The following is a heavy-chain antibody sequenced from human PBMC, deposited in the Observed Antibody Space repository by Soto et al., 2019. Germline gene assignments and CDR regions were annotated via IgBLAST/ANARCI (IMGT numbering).Heavy chain of an antibody. CDR1: GGSISSYY. CDR2: IYYSGST. D-gene: IGHD6-6*01. Sequence: PSETLSLTCTVSGGSISSYYWSWIRQPPGKGLEWIGYIYYSGSTNYNPSLKSRVTISVDTSKNQFSLKLSSVTAADTAVYYCARQGAAPPGYYYYMDVWGKGTTVTVSS. CDR3: ARQGAAPPGYYYYMDV. V-gene: IGHV4-59*08. J-gene: IGHJ6*03.